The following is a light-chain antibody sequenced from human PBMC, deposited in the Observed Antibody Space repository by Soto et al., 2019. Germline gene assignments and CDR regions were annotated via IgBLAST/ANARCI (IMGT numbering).Light chain of an antibody. CDR3: QQLQDYTIT. CDR1: QSIRNY. V-gene: IGKV1-39*01. CDR2: HXS. Sequence: IQMSKSPSSVSASLGGRVTIPXRASQSIRNYLSWYQQKPGXAPKXXXVHXSSLQRGGPSRLSGSGSGTDFTLPISSLQPEDFANYYFQQLQDYTITFGQGTRLEIK. J-gene: IGKJ5*01.